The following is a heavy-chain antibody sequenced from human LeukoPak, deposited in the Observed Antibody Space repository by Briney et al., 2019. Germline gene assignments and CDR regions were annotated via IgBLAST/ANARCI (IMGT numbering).Heavy chain of an antibody. D-gene: IGHD3-10*01. Sequence: PSVTLSFTCSGYGCSVSCNYWIWLRHPAGIGLVWIGRLYTSGSTNYNPSLKSRVTVSVDTSKNQFSLKLSSVTAADTAVYYCARGFDYYYGSGSYYNPTYYFDYWGQGTLVTVSS. CDR3: ARGFDYYYGSGSYYNPTYYFDY. V-gene: IGHV4-59*10. CDR1: GCSVSCNY. J-gene: IGHJ4*02. CDR2: LYTSGST.